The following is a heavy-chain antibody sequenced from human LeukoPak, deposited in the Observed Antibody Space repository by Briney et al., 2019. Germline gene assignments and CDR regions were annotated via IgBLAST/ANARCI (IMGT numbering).Heavy chain of an antibody. V-gene: IGHV4-39*07. J-gene: IGHJ4*02. CDR1: GGSISSSSYY. Sequence: PSETLSLTCTVSGGSISSSSYYWGWIRQPPGKGLEWIGSIYYSGSTYYNPSLKSRVTMSVDTSKNQFSLKLSSVTAADTAVYCCARAMVRGGISHFDYWGQGTLVTVSS. CDR3: ARAMVRGGISHFDY. D-gene: IGHD3-10*01. CDR2: IYYSGST.